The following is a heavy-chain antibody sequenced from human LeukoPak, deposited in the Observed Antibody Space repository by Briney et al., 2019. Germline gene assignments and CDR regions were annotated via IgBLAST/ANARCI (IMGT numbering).Heavy chain of an antibody. CDR1: GFTFSSYA. CDR3: AKVWGYYYDRMGF. J-gene: IGHJ4*02. V-gene: IGHV3-23*01. Sequence: PGGSLRLSCAASGFTFSSYAMSWVRQAPGKGLEWVSAISGSGGSTYYADSVNGRFTISIDNSNNTLYLPMSSLRAEDTAVYYCAKVWGYYYDRMGFWGQGTLVTVS. CDR2: ISGSGGST. D-gene: IGHD3-22*01.